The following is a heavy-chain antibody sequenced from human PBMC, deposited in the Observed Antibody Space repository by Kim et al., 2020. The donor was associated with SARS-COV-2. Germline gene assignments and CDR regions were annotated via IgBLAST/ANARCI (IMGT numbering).Heavy chain of an antibody. J-gene: IGHJ4*02. V-gene: IGHV3-48*02. D-gene: IGHD5-12*01. Sequence: GGSLRLSCAASGFSFSLFSMDWVRQAPGKGLEWVAYISSGGDTIHYSDSANGRFTISRDNAKNSVSMQMNNLRDEDTAVYYCARGWLQNSFDYWGQGPRSPSPQ. CDR2: ISSGGDTI. CDR3: ARGWLQNSFDY. CDR1: GFSFSLFS.